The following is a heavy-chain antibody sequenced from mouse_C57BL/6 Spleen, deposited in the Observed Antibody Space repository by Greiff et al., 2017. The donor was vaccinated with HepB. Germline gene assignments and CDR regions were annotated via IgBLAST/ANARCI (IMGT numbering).Heavy chain of an antibody. D-gene: IGHD2-1*01. CDR2: ISSGSSTI. V-gene: IGHV5-17*01. J-gene: IGHJ4*01. Sequence: EVHLVESGGGLVKPGGSLKLSCAASGFTFSDYGMHWVRQAPEKGLEWVAYISSGSSTIYYADTVKGRCTISRDNAKNTLFLQMTSLRSEDTAMYYCARSPIYYGNYGDAMDYWGQGTSVTVSS. CDR3: ARSPIYYGNYGDAMDY. CDR1: GFTFSDYG.